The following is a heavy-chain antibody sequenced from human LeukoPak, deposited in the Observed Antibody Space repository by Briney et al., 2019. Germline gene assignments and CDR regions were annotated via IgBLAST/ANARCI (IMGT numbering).Heavy chain of an antibody. J-gene: IGHJ4*02. CDR1: GFTSSSYS. Sequence: AGGSLRLSCAASGFTSSSYSMNWVRQAPGKGLEWVSSISSSSSYIYYADSVKGRFTISRDNAKNSLYLQMNSLRAEDTAVYYCARGAPMVRGAICTYWGQGTLVTVSS. CDR3: ARGAPMVRGAICTY. V-gene: IGHV3-21*01. CDR2: ISSSSSYI. D-gene: IGHD3-10*01.